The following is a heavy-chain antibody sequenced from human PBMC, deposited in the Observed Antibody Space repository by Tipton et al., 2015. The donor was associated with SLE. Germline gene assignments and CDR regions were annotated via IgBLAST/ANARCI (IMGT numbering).Heavy chain of an antibody. CDR1: GGSIRSHY. D-gene: IGHD4-23*01. CDR3: AREIHDYGANLAFDI. V-gene: IGHV4-59*11. CDR2: IYYSGST. J-gene: IGHJ3*02. Sequence: TLSLTCTVSGGSIRSHYWSWIRQPPGKGLEWIGYIYYSGSTNYNPSPKSRVTISVDTSRNQFSLKLSSVTAADTAVYYCAREIHDYGANLAFDIWGQGTMVTVSS.